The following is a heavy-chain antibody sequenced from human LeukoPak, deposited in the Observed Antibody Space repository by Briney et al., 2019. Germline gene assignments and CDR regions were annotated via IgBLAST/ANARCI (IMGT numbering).Heavy chain of an antibody. CDR2: SIPIFGTA. CDR3: ARGGYCSSTSCYFDY. CDR1: GGTFSSDA. Sequence: SVKVSCKVSGGTFSSDAISWGRQAPGQGLEWMGGSIPIFGTANYAQKFEGRVTITADESTTTAYMGVSSLRSEDTAVYYCARGGYCSSTSCYFDYWGQGTLVTVSS. J-gene: IGHJ4*02. D-gene: IGHD2-2*01. V-gene: IGHV1-69*13.